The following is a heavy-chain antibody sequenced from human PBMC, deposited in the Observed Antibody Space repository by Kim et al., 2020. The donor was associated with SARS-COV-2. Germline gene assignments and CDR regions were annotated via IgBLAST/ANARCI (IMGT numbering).Heavy chain of an antibody. Sequence: GGSLRLSCAASGFTFSSYDMHWVRQATGKGLEWVSAIGTAGDTYYPGSVKGRFTISRENAKNSLYLQMNSLRAGDTAVYYCARSYPYYYDSSGYRRSAVSFDAFDSWGQGTMVTVSS. J-gene: IGHJ3*02. CDR1: GFTFSSYD. CDR2: IGTAGDT. D-gene: IGHD3-22*01. V-gene: IGHV3-13*04. CDR3: ARSYPYYYDSSGYRRSAVSFDAFDS.